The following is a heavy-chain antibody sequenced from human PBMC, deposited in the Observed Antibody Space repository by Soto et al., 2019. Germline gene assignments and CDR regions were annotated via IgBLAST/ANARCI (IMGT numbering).Heavy chain of an antibody. CDR1: GGSLSGYY. V-gene: IGHV4-34*01. CDR2: ITHSGST. CDR3: ARFRDATMVGSYYGMDV. D-gene: IGHD5-18*01. Sequence: PSETLSLTCAVYGGSLSGYYWSWIRQPPGKVLEWIGEITHSGSTTYNPSLKSRVTISVDTSKNQFSLNLSSVTAADTAVYYCARFRDATMVGSYYGMDVWGQGTTVTVSS. J-gene: IGHJ6*02.